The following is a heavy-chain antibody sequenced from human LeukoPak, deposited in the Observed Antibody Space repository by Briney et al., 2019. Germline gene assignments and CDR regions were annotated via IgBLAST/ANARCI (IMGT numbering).Heavy chain of an antibody. CDR2: IYWDDDN. CDR1: GFSLGTSGVG. D-gene: IGHD2-15*01. V-gene: IGHV2-5*02. Sequence: SGPTLVNPTQTLTLTCTFSGFSLGTSGVGVGWIRQPPRKALEWLALIYWDDDNRYSPSLKTRLTITKDTSKNQVVLTMTNMDPVDTATYYCVHRRYCRGGSCLEYWGRGTLVTVSS. CDR3: VHRRYCRGGSCLEY. J-gene: IGHJ4*02.